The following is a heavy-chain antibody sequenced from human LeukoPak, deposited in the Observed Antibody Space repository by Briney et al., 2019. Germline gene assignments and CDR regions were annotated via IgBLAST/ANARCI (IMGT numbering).Heavy chain of an antibody. D-gene: IGHD6-13*01. Sequence: ASVKVSCKASGYTFTSYDINWVRQATGQGLEWMGWMNPNSGNTGYAQKFQGRVTMTRNTSISTAYMGLSSLRSEDTAVYYCAKTQGYSSSWYWFDPWGQGTLVTVSS. V-gene: IGHV1-8*01. CDR3: AKTQGYSSSWYWFDP. CDR1: GYTFTSYD. J-gene: IGHJ5*02. CDR2: MNPNSGNT.